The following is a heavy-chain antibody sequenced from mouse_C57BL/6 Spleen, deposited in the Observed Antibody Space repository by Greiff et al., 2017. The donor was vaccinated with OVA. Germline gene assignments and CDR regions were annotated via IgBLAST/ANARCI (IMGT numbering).Heavy chain of an antibody. CDR2: IYWDDDK. Sequence: QVTLKESGPGILQSSQTLSLTCSFSGFSLSTSGMGVSWIRQPSGKGLEWLAHIYWDDDKRYNPSLKSRLTISKDTSRNQVFLKITSVDTADTATYYCARRKDYYGSSYSYAMDYWGQGTSVTVSS. CDR1: GFSLSTSGMG. D-gene: IGHD1-1*01. J-gene: IGHJ4*01. CDR3: ARRKDYYGSSYSYAMDY. V-gene: IGHV8-12*01.